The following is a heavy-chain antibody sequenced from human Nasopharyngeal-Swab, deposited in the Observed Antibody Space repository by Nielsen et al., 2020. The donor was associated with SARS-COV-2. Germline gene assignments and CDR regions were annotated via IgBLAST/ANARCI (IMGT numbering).Heavy chain of an antibody. D-gene: IGHD5-24*01. V-gene: IGHV4-34*01. J-gene: IGHJ6*02. CDR3: ARDTVKRRWLQLDSGYYYYYGIDV. Sequence: WIRQPPGKGLEWIGEINHSGSTNYNPSLKSRVTISVDTSKNQFSLKLSSVTAADTAVYYCARDTVKRRWLQLDSGYYYYYGIDVWGQGTTVTVSS. CDR2: INHSGST.